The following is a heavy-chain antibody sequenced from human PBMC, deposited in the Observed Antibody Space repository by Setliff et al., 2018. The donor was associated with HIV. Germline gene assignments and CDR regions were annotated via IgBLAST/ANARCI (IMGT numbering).Heavy chain of an antibody. D-gene: IGHD6-13*01. CDR2: IIPLFGTE. J-gene: IGHJ4*02. Sequence: SVKVSCKASGGTFSSYAISWVRQAPGQGLEWMGGIIPLFGTENYAQKFQGRVTITADESTSTAYMELSSLRSEDTAVYYCARAQPTNRIAAAGFDYWGQGTLVTVS. CDR1: GGTFSSYA. CDR3: ARAQPTNRIAAAGFDY. V-gene: IGHV1-69*13.